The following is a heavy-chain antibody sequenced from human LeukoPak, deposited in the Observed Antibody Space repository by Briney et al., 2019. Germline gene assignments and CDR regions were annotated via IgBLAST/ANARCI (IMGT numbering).Heavy chain of an antibody. CDR2: INPSFGST. J-gene: IGHJ4*02. Sequence: ASVKVSCKASGYTFTDYYIHWVRQAPGLGLELVGIINPSFGSTTYAQSFQGRVAMTRDTSTSTVYMELSSLRSEDTAVYYCARELRSVETPRYNYFDYWGQGTLVTVSS. V-gene: IGHV1-46*01. D-gene: IGHD4-23*01. CDR1: GYTFTDYY. CDR3: ARELRSVETPRYNYFDY.